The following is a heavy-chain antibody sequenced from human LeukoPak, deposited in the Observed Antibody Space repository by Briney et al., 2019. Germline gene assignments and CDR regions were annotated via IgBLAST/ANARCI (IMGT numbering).Heavy chain of an antibody. Sequence: VASVKVSCKASGYTFSGYYMHWVRQAPGQGLEWMGWINPNSGGTNYAQKFQGRVTMTRDTSISTAYMELRRLRSDDTAVYYCARGGVVTAILGDYYYYMDVWGKGTTVTVSS. J-gene: IGHJ6*03. CDR3: ARGGVVTAILGDYYYYMDV. CDR1: GYTFSGYY. CDR2: INPNSGGT. V-gene: IGHV1-2*02. D-gene: IGHD2-21*02.